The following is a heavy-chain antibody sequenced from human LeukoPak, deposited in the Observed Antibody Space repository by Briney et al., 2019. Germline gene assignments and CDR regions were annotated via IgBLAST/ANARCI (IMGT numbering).Heavy chain of an antibody. D-gene: IGHD4-23*01. CDR2: IYYSGST. Sequence: AETLSLTCTVSGGSISSHYWSWIRQPPGKGLEWIGYIYYSGSTNYNPSLKSRVTISLDTSKNQITLKLSSVTAADTAVYYCARNTTVVPPHYFDYWGQGTLVTVSS. CDR1: GGSISSHY. CDR3: ARNTTVVPPHYFDY. V-gene: IGHV4-59*08. J-gene: IGHJ4*02.